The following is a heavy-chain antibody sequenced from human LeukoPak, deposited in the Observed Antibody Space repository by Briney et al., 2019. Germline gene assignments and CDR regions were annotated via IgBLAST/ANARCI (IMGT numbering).Heavy chain of an antibody. Sequence: SETLSLTCAVSGYSISSGYYWGCIRQPPGKGLEWIGSIYHSGSTYYNPSLKSRVTISVDTSKNQFSLKLSSVTAADTAVYYCARTVLLWFGTYYYYYMDVWGKGTTVTVSS. J-gene: IGHJ6*03. CDR2: IYHSGST. CDR3: ARTVLLWFGTYYYYYMDV. V-gene: IGHV4-38-2*01. CDR1: GYSISSGYY. D-gene: IGHD3-10*01.